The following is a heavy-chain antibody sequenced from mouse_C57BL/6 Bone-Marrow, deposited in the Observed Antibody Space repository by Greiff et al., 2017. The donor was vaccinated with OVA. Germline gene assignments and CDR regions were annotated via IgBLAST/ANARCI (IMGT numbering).Heavy chain of an antibody. V-gene: IGHV1-81*01. CDR3: ARCTNYYGLSMDY. Sequence: VKLVESGAELARPGASVKLSCKASGYTFTSYGISWVKQRTGQGLEWIGEIYPRSGNTYYNEKFKGKATLTADKSSSTAYMELRSLTSEDSAVYFCARCTNYYGLSMDYWGQGTSVTVSS. CDR2: IYPRSGNT. D-gene: IGHD1-2*01. CDR1: GYTFTSYG. J-gene: IGHJ4*01.